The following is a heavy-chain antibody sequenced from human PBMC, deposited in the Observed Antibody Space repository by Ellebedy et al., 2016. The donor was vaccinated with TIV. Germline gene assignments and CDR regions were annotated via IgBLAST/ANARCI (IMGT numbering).Heavy chain of an antibody. CDR2: IVSSGRET. D-gene: IGHD3-3*01. V-gene: IGHV3-21*06. CDR1: GFIFSVTG. Sequence: GESLKISXAASGFIFSVTGMTWIRQAPGKGLEWVATIVSSGRETYYADPLKGRFTICRDNAMNLVYLQMNSLSVEDTAVYYCTRDGSEWSRDYWGQGTLVTVSS. J-gene: IGHJ4*02. CDR3: TRDGSEWSRDY.